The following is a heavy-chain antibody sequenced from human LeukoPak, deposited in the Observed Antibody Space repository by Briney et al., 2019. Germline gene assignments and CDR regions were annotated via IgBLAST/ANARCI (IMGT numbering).Heavy chain of an antibody. CDR2: IKQDGSEK. Sequence: GGSLRLSCAASGFTFSSYWMSWVRQAPGEGLEWVANIKQDGSEKYYVDSVKGRFTISRDNTKNSLYLQMNSLRAEDTAVYYCARHSSSWSYDAFDIWGQGTMVTVSS. D-gene: IGHD6-13*01. CDR3: ARHSSSWSYDAFDI. CDR1: GFTFSSYW. V-gene: IGHV3-7*01. J-gene: IGHJ3*02.